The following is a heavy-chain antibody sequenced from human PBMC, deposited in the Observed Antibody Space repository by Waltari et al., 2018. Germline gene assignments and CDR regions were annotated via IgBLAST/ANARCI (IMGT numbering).Heavy chain of an antibody. CDR1: GGSISSYY. CDR3: ARGISSSPRAGFDY. Sequence: QVQLQESGPGLVKPSETLSLTCTVSGGSISSYYWRWIRQPPGKGLEWIGYIYYSGSTNYNPSLKSRVTISVDTSKNQFSLKLSSVTAADTAVYYCARGISSSPRAGFDYWGQGTLVTVSS. D-gene: IGHD6-13*01. CDR2: IYYSGST. J-gene: IGHJ4*02. V-gene: IGHV4-59*01.